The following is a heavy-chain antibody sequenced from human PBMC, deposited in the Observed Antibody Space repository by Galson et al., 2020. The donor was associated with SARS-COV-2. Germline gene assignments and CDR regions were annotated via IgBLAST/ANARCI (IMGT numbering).Heavy chain of an antibody. CDR3: AGDRAALAGTKDYYAMDV. Sequence: ASVKVSCKGSGYTFINYGISWVRQAPGQGLEWMGWISAYHGNTNYAQKLQGRVTMTTDTSTSTAYMELRSLTSDDTAVYYCAGDRAALAGTKDYYAMDVWGQGTTVTVSS. V-gene: IGHV1-18*04. CDR1: GYTFINYG. D-gene: IGHD6-19*01. CDR2: ISAYHGNT. J-gene: IGHJ6*02.